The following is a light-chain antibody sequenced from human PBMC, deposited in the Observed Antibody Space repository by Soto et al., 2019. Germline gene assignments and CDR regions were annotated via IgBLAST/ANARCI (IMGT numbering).Light chain of an antibody. CDR2: DAS. Sequence: EIVMTQSPATLPVSPGERATFSCRASQSVSSYLAWYQQKPGQAPRLLIYDASNRATGIPARFSGSGSGTDVTLTISRLEPEDSAVYYCQQYVSIPLTFGGGTKV. J-gene: IGKJ4*01. CDR1: QSVSSY. V-gene: IGKV3-11*01. CDR3: QQYVSIPLT.